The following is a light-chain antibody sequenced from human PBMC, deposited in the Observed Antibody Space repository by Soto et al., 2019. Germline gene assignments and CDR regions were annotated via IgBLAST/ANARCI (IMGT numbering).Light chain of an antibody. J-gene: IGKJ2*01. CDR1: QSISSW. Sequence: DIQMTQSPSTLSASVGDRVTITCRASQSISSWLAWYQQKPGKAPKLLIYDASSLESGVPSRFSGSGSGTELTLTISSLQPDDFATYYCQQYNSYSYTFGLGTKLEIK. CDR2: DAS. V-gene: IGKV1-5*01. CDR3: QQYNSYSYT.